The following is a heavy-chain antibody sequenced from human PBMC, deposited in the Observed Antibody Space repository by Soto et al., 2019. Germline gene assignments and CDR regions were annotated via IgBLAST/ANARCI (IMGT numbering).Heavy chain of an antibody. V-gene: IGHV1-2*02. Sequence: ASVKVSCKASGYTFTGYYMHWVRQAPGQGLEWMGWINPNSGGTNYAQKFQGRVTMTRDTSISTAYMELSRLRSDDTAVYYCARDGSPSMIVVVTGKWFAPWGQGPRAPVSA. J-gene: IGHJ5*02. D-gene: IGHD3-22*01. CDR1: GYTFTGYY. CDR3: ARDGSPSMIVVVTGKWFAP. CDR2: INPNSGGT.